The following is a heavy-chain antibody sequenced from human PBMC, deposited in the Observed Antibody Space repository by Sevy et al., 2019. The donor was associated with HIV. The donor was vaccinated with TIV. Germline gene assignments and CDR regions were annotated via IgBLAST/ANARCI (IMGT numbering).Heavy chain of an antibody. V-gene: IGHV3-53*01. J-gene: IGHJ4*02. CDR2: IYSGGST. CDR3: ARGRLVGATKYFDY. CDR1: GFTVSSNY. D-gene: IGHD1-26*01. Sequence: GGSLRLTCAASGFTVSSNYMSWVRQAPGKGLEWVSVIYSGGSTYYADSVKGRFTISRDNSKNTLYLQVNSLRAEDTAVYYCARGRLVGATKYFDYWGQGTLVTVSS.